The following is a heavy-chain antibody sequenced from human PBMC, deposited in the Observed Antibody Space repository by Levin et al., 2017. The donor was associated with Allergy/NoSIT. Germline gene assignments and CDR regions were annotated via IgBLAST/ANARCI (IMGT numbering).Heavy chain of an antibody. CDR2: TYYRSKWYN. CDR1: GDSVSSNSAA. CDR3: ARDPRYCSSTSCYREVGDYYYGMDG. J-gene: IGHJ6*02. Sequence: SQTLSLTCAISGDSVSSNSAAWNWIRQSPSRGLEWLGRTYYRSKWYNDYAVSVKSRITINPDTSKNQFSLQLNSVTPEDTAVYYCARDPRYCSSTSCYREVGDYYYGMDGWGQGTTVTVSS. D-gene: IGHD2-2*01. V-gene: IGHV6-1*01.